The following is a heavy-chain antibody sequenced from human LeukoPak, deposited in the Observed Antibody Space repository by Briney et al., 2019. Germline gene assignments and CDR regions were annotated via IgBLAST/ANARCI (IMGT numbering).Heavy chain of an antibody. V-gene: IGHV3-30*03. Sequence: GGSLRLSCAASEFSVGSNYMTWVRQAPGKGLEWVAVISYDGSNKYYADSVKGRFTISRDNSKNTLYLQMNSLRAEDTAVYYCARDRGRYSYDPDYYFDYWGQGTLVTVSS. CDR2: ISYDGSNK. D-gene: IGHD5-18*01. CDR1: EFSVGSNY. CDR3: ARDRGRYSYDPDYYFDY. J-gene: IGHJ4*02.